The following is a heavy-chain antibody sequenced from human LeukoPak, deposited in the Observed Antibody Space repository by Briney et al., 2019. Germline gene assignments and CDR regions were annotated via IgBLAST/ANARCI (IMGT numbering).Heavy chain of an antibody. D-gene: IGHD6-13*01. Sequence: GVSVKVSCKASGYTFTGYYMHWVRQAPGQGLEWMGWINPNSGGTNYAQKFQGRVTMTRDTSISTAYMELSRLRSDDTAVYYCARDKSSSWYRFDPWGQGTLVTVSS. J-gene: IGHJ5*02. CDR2: INPNSGGT. CDR3: ARDKSSSWYRFDP. CDR1: GYTFTGYY. V-gene: IGHV1-2*02.